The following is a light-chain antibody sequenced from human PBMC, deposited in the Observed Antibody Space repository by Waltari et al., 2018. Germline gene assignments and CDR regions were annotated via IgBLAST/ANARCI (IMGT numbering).Light chain of an antibody. CDR3: SSYTTSSAPGV. Sequence: QSALTQPASVSGSPGQSIPISCPATDSDVGSYDFFSWYQQHPGKAPHLIIYEVSNRPSGISNRFSASKSGNTASLTISGLQAEDEADYYCSSYTTSSAPGVFGTGTRVTVL. CDR1: DSDVGSYDF. CDR2: EVS. J-gene: IGLJ1*01. V-gene: IGLV2-14*01.